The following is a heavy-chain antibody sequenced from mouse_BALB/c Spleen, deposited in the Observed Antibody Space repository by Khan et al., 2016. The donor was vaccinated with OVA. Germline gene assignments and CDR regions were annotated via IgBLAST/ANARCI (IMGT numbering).Heavy chain of an antibody. CDR1: GYSITSDYA. D-gene: IGHD1-1*01. J-gene: IGHJ2*01. Sequence: EVQLQESGPGLVKPSQSLSLTCTVTGYSITSDYAWNWIRQFPGNKLEWMGYISHSGNTKYNPSLKSRISITRDTSDNQFFLQLNSVTSEDTAKYYGARIYGGDFDYWGQGTTLTVSS. V-gene: IGHV3-2*02. CDR3: ARIYGGDFDY. CDR2: ISHSGNT.